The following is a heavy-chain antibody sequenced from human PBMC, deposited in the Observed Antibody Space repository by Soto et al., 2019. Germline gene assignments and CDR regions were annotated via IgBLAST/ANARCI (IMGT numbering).Heavy chain of an antibody. V-gene: IGHV4-31*03. J-gene: IGHJ4*02. CDR1: GVSISSGGYY. Sequence: SETLSLTCTVSGVSISSGGYYWSWIRQHPGKGLEWIGYIYYSGSTYYNPSLKSRVTISVDTSKNQFSLKLSSVTAADTAVYYCARFGDYVWGSHAAYFDYWGQGTLVTVSS. D-gene: IGHD3-16*01. CDR3: ARFGDYVWGSHAAYFDY. CDR2: IYYSGST.